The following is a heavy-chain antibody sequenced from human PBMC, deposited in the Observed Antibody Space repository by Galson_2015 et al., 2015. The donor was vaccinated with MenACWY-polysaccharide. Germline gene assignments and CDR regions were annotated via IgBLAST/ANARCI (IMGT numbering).Heavy chain of an antibody. CDR2: IYSSDTT. J-gene: IGHJ4*02. CDR3: ARGLGSSSSKRGLDY. D-gene: IGHD6-6*01. Sequence: SLRLSCAASGFTVSSNYMNWVRQAPGKGPEWVSVIYSSDTTYYADSVKGRVTISRDNSQNTLYLEMNSLRVEDTAVYYCARGLGSSSSKRGLDYWGQGTLVTVSS. CDR1: GFTVSSNY. V-gene: IGHV3-53*01.